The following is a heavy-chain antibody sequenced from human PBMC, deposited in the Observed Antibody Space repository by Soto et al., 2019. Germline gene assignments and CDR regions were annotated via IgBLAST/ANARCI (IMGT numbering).Heavy chain of an antibody. J-gene: IGHJ6*02. D-gene: IGHD5-12*01. CDR3: ARVMMATIDPYYYYGMYV. V-gene: IGHV1-18*04. Sequence: QVQLVQSGAAVKKPGASVKVSCKASVYTFPSYGIRWVRQDPGQGREWIGWISAYNGNTSYAQKLQGRVTMTTETSTSTDYMELRSLRSDDTDVYYGARVMMATIDPYYYYGMYVWGQGTTGTVSS. CDR1: VYTFPSYG. CDR2: ISAYNGNT.